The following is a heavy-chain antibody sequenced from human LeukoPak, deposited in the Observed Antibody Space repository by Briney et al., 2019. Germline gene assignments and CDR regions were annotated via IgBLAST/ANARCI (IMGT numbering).Heavy chain of an antibody. Sequence: GGSLRLSCAASGLTFSSYSVIWARQAPGKGLEWVSYVSSSGTTTYYADSEKGRFTISRDNGKNLVSLQMNSLRDEDTAVYYCARSDRDGNKRFLDWGQGTLVTVSS. CDR3: ARSDRDGNKRFLD. D-gene: IGHD5-24*01. J-gene: IGHJ1*01. V-gene: IGHV3-48*02. CDR2: VSSSGTTT. CDR1: GLTFSSYS.